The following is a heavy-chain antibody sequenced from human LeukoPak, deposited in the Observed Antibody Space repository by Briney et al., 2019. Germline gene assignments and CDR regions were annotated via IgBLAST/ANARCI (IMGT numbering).Heavy chain of an antibody. Sequence: ASVKVSCKASGHTFTSYYMHWVRQAPGQGLEWMGIINPSGGSTSYAQKFQGRVTMTRDTSTSTVYMELSSLRSEDTAVYYCARDLQSGDYNEGPDAFDIWGQGTMVTVSS. V-gene: IGHV1-46*01. D-gene: IGHD3-10*01. CDR3: ARDLQSGDYNEGPDAFDI. CDR1: GHTFTSYY. CDR2: INPSGGST. J-gene: IGHJ3*02.